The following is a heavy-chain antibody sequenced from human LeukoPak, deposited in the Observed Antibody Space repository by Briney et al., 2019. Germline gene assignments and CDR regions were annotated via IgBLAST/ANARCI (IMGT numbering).Heavy chain of an antibody. Sequence: PGGSLRLSCAAPGFIFSTYDMHWVRQATGKGLEWVSAIDTAGNTFYPGSVRGRFTISRENAKNSLYLQMNNVRAGDTAVYYCARTSKVTSVMDIWGQGTMVTVSS. D-gene: IGHD3-16*01. CDR1: GFIFSTYD. V-gene: IGHV3-13*04. CDR2: IDTAGNT. CDR3: ARTSKVTSVMDI. J-gene: IGHJ3*02.